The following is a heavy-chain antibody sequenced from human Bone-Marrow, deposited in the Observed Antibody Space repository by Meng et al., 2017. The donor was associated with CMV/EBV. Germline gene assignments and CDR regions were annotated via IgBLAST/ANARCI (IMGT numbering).Heavy chain of an antibody. CDR2: IYYSGST. CDR3: SRVQPHLPYYCYCMDV. CDR1: GGSVSRDIYY. V-gene: IGHV4-61*01. J-gene: IGHJ6*02. Sequence: GSLRLSCTVSGGSVSRDIYYWSWIRQPPGKGLEWIGYIYYSGSTNYNPSLKSRVTISVATSKNQFSLKLSSVTAADTAVYYCSRVQPHLPYYCYCMDVWGQGTTVTVSS. D-gene: IGHD5-18*01.